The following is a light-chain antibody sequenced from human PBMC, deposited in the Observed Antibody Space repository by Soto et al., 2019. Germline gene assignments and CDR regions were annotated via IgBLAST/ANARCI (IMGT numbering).Light chain of an antibody. Sequence: QSVLTQPDSVSGSPGQSIAISCTGTSSDVGSSDLVSWYQQHPGKAPKLMIYEVSKRPSGVSDRFSGSKSDNTASLTISGLQAEDEADYYCCSYTCTRTYVFGTGTKVTVL. CDR1: SSDVGSSDL. CDR3: CSYTCTRTYV. J-gene: IGLJ1*01. CDR2: EVS. V-gene: IGLV2-23*02.